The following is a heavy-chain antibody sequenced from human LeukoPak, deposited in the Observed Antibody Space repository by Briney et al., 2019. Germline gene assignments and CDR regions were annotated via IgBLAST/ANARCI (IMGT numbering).Heavy chain of an antibody. CDR3: AKGNSARSGSYYGDY. D-gene: IGHD1-26*01. CDR2: ISGSGSST. Sequence: GGSLGLSCAASGFTFDSYAMSWVRQAPGRGLEWVSSISGSGSSTYYADSVKGRFTISRDNSKNTLYLQMDSLRIEDTAEYYCAKGNSARSGSYYGDYWGQGTLVTVSS. V-gene: IGHV3-23*01. CDR1: GFTFDSYA. J-gene: IGHJ4*02.